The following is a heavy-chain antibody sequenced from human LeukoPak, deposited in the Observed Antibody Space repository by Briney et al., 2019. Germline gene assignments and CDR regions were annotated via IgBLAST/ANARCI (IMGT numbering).Heavy chain of an antibody. CDR2: IKNKIDGGTT. V-gene: IGHV3-15*01. D-gene: IGHD3-22*01. CDR3: TTAILIGGSGYLGG. CDR1: GFTFSSYG. Sequence: GGSLRLSCAASGFTFSSYGMHWVRQAPGKGLEWVGRIKNKIDGGTTDYAAPVKGRFTISRDDSKNTLYLQMNSLKAEDTAVYYCTTAILIGGSGYLGGWGQGTLVTVSS. J-gene: IGHJ4*02.